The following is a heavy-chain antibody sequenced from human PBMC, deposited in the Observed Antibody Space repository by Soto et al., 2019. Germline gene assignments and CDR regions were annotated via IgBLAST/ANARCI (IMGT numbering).Heavy chain of an antibody. CDR1: GFTFSDYY. CDR2: ISSSGDSI. D-gene: IGHD4-17*01. CDR3: ARDSNGNYRGFDN. V-gene: IGHV3-11*01. Sequence: QVQLVESGGGLVKAGESLRLSCAASGFTFSDYYMSWIRQAPGKGLEWVSYISSSGDSIYYADSVKGRFTVSRDNARNSLLLQRNSQRADDTAVYYCARDSNGNYRGFDNWGQGTLVTVSS. J-gene: IGHJ4*02.